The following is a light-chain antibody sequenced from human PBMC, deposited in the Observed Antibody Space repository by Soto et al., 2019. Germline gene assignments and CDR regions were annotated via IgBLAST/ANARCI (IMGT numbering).Light chain of an antibody. CDR1: QSVSSN. CDR2: GAS. J-gene: IGKJ5*01. V-gene: IGKV3-15*01. CDR3: QQYGSPPIT. Sequence: EIVMTQSPATLPVSPGERATLSCRASQSVSSNLAWYQQKPGQAPRFLIYGASTRATGIPARFSGSGSGTEFTLTISSLQSEDFAVYYCQQYGSPPITFGQGTRLE.